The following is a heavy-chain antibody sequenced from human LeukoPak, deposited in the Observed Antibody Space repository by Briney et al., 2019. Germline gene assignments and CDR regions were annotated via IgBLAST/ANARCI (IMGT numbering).Heavy chain of an antibody. D-gene: IGHD3-10*01. CDR2: IYHSGST. Sequence: SETLSLTCTVSGGSISSSSYYWGWIRQPPGKGLEWIGSIYHSGSTYYNPSLKSRVTISVDTSKNQFSLKLSSVTTADTAVFYCAGSDYYYYMDVWGKGTTVTVSS. CDR1: GGSISSSSYY. CDR3: AGSDYYYYMDV. V-gene: IGHV4-39*01. J-gene: IGHJ6*03.